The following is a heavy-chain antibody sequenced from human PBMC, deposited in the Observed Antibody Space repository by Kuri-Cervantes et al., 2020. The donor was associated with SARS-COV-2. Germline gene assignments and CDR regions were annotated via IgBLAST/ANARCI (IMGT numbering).Heavy chain of an antibody. D-gene: IGHD2-15*01. CDR2: IYTGGTT. Sequence: GGSLRLSCAASGFTVSSNYMSWVRQAPGKGLEWVSAIYTGGTTFYADSVKGRFTISRDSSKNTLSLQMNSLRAEDTAVYYCARVRNVVARVVHAFDIWGQGTVVTVSS. J-gene: IGHJ3*02. CDR3: ARVRNVVARVVHAFDI. V-gene: IGHV3-66*01. CDR1: GFTVSSNY.